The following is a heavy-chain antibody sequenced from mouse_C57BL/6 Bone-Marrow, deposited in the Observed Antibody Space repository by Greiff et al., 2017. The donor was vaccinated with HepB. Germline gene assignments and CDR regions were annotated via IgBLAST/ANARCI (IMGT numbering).Heavy chain of an antibody. Sequence: EVKLQESGGGLVKPGGSLKLSCAASGFTFSDYGMHWVRQAPEKGLEWVAYISSGSSTIYYADTVKGRFTISRDNAKNTLFLQMTSLRSEDTAMYYCASPQKNYYGSSYGFAYWGQGTLVTVSA. D-gene: IGHD1-1*01. V-gene: IGHV5-17*01. CDR1: GFTFSDYG. CDR2: ISSGSSTI. J-gene: IGHJ3*01. CDR3: ASPQKNYYGSSYGFAY.